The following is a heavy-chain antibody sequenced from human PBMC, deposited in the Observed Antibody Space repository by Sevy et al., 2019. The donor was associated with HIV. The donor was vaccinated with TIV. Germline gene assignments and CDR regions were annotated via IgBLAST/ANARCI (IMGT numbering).Heavy chain of an antibody. CDR3: ARDLITMIVVVGQTTANDY. D-gene: IGHD3-22*01. CDR2: INPNSGGT. Sequence: ASVKVSCKASGYTFTGYYMHWVRQAPGQGLEWMGWINPNSGGTNYAQKFQGRVTMTRDTSISTAYMELGRLRSDDTAVYYCARDLITMIVVVGQTTANDYWGQGTLVTVSS. J-gene: IGHJ4*02. CDR1: GYTFTGYY. V-gene: IGHV1-2*02.